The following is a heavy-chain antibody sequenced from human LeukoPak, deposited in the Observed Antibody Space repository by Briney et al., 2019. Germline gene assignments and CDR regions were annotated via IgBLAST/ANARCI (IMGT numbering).Heavy chain of an antibody. CDR3: ARNDMAVAGDDY. D-gene: IGHD6-19*01. V-gene: IGHV1-2*02. CDR2: INPNSGGT. J-gene: IGHJ4*02. Sequence: AAVKVSCKASGYTFTGNYMHWVRQPPGQGLGWVGWINPNSGGTNYAQKFQGRVTMTRDTSISTAYMELSRLRSDDTAVYYCARNDMAVAGDDYWGQGTLVTVSS. CDR1: GYTFTGNY.